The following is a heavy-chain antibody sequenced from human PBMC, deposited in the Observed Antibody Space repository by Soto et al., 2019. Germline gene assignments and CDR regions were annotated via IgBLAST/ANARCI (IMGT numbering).Heavy chain of an antibody. V-gene: IGHV1-18*01. CDR1: GYSFSNYN. CDR2: ISGYNGNT. CDR3: ARDKVWGVFDI. D-gene: IGHD3-16*01. Sequence: QVQLVQSGPELKKPGASVKVSCKSSGYSFSNYNFCWVRQAPGQGLEWLGWISGYNGNTNYAQKLQGRVTLTTDSFTSTAYMELRRLRSADTAIYYCARDKVWGVFDIWGQGTRVTVSS. J-gene: IGHJ3*02.